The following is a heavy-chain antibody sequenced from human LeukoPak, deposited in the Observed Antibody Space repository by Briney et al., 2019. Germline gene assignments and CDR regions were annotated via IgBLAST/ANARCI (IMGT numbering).Heavy chain of an antibody. CDR3: AREQSGAASGNLGGLFASYNTYYYMDV. CDR2: INPSDGAT. V-gene: IGHV1-46*01. J-gene: IGHJ6*03. CDR1: GYTFTMYY. Sequence: ASLKVSCKASGYTFTMYYIHWVRQAPGQRLEWMGMINPSDGATTYAQRFQGRVTMTRDMSTTTVYMDLRSLRSQDTPVYFCAREQSGAASGNLGGLFASYNTYYYMDVWARGTTVTVSS. D-gene: IGHD1-26*01.